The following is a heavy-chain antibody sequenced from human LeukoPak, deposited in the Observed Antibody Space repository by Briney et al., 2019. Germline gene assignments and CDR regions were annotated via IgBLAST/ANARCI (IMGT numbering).Heavy chain of an antibody. J-gene: IGHJ4*02. V-gene: IGHV3-7*01. CDR2: IKKDGIEK. CDR3: ARGRYSSRSGGYYFDI. Sequence: PGGSLRLSCVVSGFTLSSDWMSWVRQAPGKGLEWVANIKKDGIEKYYVESVKGRLTISRDNAKNSLYLQMNSLRAEDTAVYYCARGRYSSRSGGYYFDIWGQGTLVTVSS. CDR1: GFTLSSDW. D-gene: IGHD2-2*01.